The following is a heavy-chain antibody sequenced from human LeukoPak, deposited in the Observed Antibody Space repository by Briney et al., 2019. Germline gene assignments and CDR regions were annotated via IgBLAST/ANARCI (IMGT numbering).Heavy chain of an antibody. CDR1: GFTFSSYS. J-gene: IGHJ6*03. CDR2: ISSSSSTI. Sequence: GGSLRLSCAASGFTFSSYSMNWVRQAPGKGLEWVSYISSSSSTIYYADSVKGRFTISRDNAKNSLYLQMNSLRAEDTAVYYCARLSSGYYVHYYYYYMDVWGKGTTVTISS. D-gene: IGHD3-22*01. V-gene: IGHV3-48*01. CDR3: ARLSSGYYVHYYYYYMDV.